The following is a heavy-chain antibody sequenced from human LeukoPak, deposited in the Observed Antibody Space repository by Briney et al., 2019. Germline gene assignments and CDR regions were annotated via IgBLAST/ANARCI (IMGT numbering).Heavy chain of an antibody. CDR3: ARDSNVAAPAAILDP. CDR2: IYTSGST. V-gene: IGHV4-4*07. J-gene: IGHJ5*02. D-gene: IGHD2-2*01. CDR1: GGSISRYY. Sequence: SETLSLTCTVSGGSISRYYWSWIRQPAGKGLEWIGRIYTSGSTNYSPSLKSRIIMSVDTTKNQVSLKMRSMTAADTAVYYCARDSNVAAPAAILDPWGRGTLVTVSS.